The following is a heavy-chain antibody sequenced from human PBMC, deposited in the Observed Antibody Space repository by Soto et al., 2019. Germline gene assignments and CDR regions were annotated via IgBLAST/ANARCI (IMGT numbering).Heavy chain of an antibody. D-gene: IGHD6-6*01. CDR2: ISAYNGNT. CDR3: ARDGKYSSSSEYYYYGMDV. CDR1: GYTFTSYG. J-gene: IGHJ6*02. V-gene: IGHV1-18*01. Sequence: ASVKVSCKASGYTFTSYGISWVRRAPGQGLEWMGWISAYNGNTNYAQKLQGRVTMTTDTSTSTAYMELRSLRSDDTAVYYCARDGKYSSSSEYYYYGMDVWGQGTTVTVSS.